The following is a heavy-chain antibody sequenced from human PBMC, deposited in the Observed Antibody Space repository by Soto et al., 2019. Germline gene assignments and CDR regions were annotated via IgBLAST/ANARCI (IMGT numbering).Heavy chain of an antibody. Sequence: GGSLRLSCAASGFTFSSYVMHWVRQAPGKGLEWVAVISYDGSNQYYADSVKGRFTISRDNSKNTLYLQMNSLRAEDTAVYYCARDVQAGNLLWYLHHEYWGQGTLVTV. V-gene: IGHV3-30-3*01. CDR1: GFTFSSYV. CDR3: ARDVQAGNLLWYLHHEY. D-gene: IGHD3-10*01. J-gene: IGHJ4*02. CDR2: ISYDGSNQ.